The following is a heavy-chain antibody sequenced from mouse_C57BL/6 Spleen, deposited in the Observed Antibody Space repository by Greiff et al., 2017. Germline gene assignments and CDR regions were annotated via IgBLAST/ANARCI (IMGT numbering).Heavy chain of an antibody. V-gene: IGHV5-6*01. Sequence: EVHLVESGGVLVKPGGSLKLSCAALVFTFSSYGMSWVRQTPVKRLVWVATISSGGSYTYYPDSVKGRYTISRDTAKNTLYLQMSSLKSEATAMYYCARHTTTVAASYFDYWSQGTTLTVSS. CDR3: ARHTTTVAASYFDY. J-gene: IGHJ2*01. D-gene: IGHD1-1*01. CDR2: ISSGGSYT. CDR1: VFTFSSYG.